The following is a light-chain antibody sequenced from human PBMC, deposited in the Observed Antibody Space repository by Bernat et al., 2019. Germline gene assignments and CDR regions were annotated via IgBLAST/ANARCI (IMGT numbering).Light chain of an antibody. CDR3: LSADSSGTSRV. Sequence: SYELTQPPSVSVSLGQMARITCSGEALPKKYAYWYQQKPGQFPVLVIYKDSERPSGIPERFSGSSSGKIVTLTISGVQAEDEADYYCLSADSSGTSRVFGTGTKVTVL. CDR1: ALPKKY. V-gene: IGLV3-16*01. J-gene: IGLJ1*01. CDR2: KDS.